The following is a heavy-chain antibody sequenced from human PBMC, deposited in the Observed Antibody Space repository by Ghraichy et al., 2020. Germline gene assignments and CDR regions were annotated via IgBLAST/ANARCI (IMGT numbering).Heavy chain of an antibody. CDR2: IKSDGSTT. J-gene: IGHJ4*02. Sequence: GALNISCAASGFTFSSYWMHWVRQALGKGLVWVSRIKSDGSTTDYADSVKGRFTISRDNAKNTLYLQMNSLRVEDTAVYYCARGYGDYESPLPFDYWGQGTLVTVSS. D-gene: IGHD4-17*01. CDR1: GFTFSSYW. V-gene: IGHV3-74*01. CDR3: ARGYGDYESPLPFDY.